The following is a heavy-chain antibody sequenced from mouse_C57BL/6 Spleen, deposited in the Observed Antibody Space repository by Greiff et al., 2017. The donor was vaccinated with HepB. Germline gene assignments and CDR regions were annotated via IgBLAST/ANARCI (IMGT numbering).Heavy chain of an antibody. Sequence: VKLVESGAELVKPGASVKISCKASGYAFSSYWMNWVKQRPGKGLEWIGQIYPGDGDTNYNGKFKGKATLTADKSSSTAYMQLSSLTSEDSAVYFCARNGGPYYAMDYWGQGTSVTVSS. CDR3: ARNGGPYYAMDY. CDR2: IYPGDGDT. V-gene: IGHV1-80*01. CDR1: GYAFSSYW. D-gene: IGHD1-2*01. J-gene: IGHJ4*01.